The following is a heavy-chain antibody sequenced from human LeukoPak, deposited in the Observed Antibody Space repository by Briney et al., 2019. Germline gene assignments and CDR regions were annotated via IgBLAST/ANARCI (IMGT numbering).Heavy chain of an antibody. J-gene: IGHJ4*02. CDR1: GGSISSSSYY. CDR2: IYYSGST. D-gene: IGHD3-22*01. Sequence: PSETLSLTCTVSGGSISSSSYYWGWLRQPPGKGLEWIGSIYYSGSTYYNPSLKSRVTISVDTSKNQFSLKLSSVTAADTAVYYCAREQDDSSGYAFDYWGQGTLVTVSS. CDR3: AREQDDSSGYAFDY. V-gene: IGHV4-39*07.